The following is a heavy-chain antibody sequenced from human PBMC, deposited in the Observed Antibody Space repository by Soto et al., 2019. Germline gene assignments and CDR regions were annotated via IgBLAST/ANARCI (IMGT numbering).Heavy chain of an antibody. V-gene: IGHV4-4*02. CDR1: SGSISSSNW. Sequence: QVQLQESGPGLVKPSGTLSLTCAVSSGSISSSNWWRWVRQPPGKGLEWIGEIYHSGSTNYNPSVKSRVTLAVDKSENQCSLKLSSVTAADTAVYYCACWGSYRYAAFDIWGQGTMVTVSS. J-gene: IGHJ3*02. D-gene: IGHD3-16*02. CDR2: IYHSGST. CDR3: ACWGSYRYAAFDI.